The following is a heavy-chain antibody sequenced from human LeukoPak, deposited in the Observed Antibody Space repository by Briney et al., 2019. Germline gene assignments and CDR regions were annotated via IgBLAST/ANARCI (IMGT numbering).Heavy chain of an antibody. CDR3: ARVVEYSSSSPLDY. CDR1: GYTFTGYY. D-gene: IGHD6-6*01. V-gene: IGHV1-2*02. J-gene: IGHJ4*02. Sequence: ASVKVSCKASGYTFTGYYMHWVRQAPGQGLEWMGWINPNSGGTNYAQKFQGRVTMTRDTSISTAYMELSRLRSDDTAVYYCARVVEYSSSSPLDYWGQGTLVTVSS. CDR2: INPNSGGT.